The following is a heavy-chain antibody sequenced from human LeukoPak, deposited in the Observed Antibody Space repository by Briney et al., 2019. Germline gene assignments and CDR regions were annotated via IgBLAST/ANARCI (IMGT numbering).Heavy chain of an antibody. J-gene: IGHJ4*02. V-gene: IGHV4-61*08. Sequence: SETLSLTCTVSGGSISSGGNYWTWIRQPPGKGLEWIGHIYYSRSTNYNPSLKSRVTISLDTSKNQFSLKLSSVTAADTALYYCARGGTYYELVHWGQGTLVTVSS. CDR2: IYYSRST. CDR1: GGSISSGGNY. CDR3: ARGGTYYELVH. D-gene: IGHD3-3*01.